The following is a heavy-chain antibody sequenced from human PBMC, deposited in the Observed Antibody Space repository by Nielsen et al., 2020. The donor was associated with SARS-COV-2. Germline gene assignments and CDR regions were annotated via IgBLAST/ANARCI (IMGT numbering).Heavy chain of an antibody. D-gene: IGHD2-2*01. CDR3: ARGPLYCSSTSCYRDWFDP. CDR1: GGSISSFY. J-gene: IGHJ5*02. Sequence: SETLSLTCTVSGGSISSFYWTWIRQPPGKGLEWIGYIYYSGSTNYNPSLKSRVTISVDTSKNQFSLKLSSVTAADTAVYYCARGPLYCSSTSCYRDWFDPWGQGTLVTVSS. CDR2: IYYSGST. V-gene: IGHV4-59*08.